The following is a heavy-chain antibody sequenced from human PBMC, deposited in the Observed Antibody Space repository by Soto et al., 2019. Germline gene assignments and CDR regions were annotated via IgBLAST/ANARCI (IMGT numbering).Heavy chain of an antibody. V-gene: IGHV4-4*02. Sequence: QVQLQESGPGLVKPSETLSLTCAVSGVSISSHHYWTWVRQPPGKGLEWIGESHQNGKPNYNPSLGGRVTVSVDKSKNQFSLTLSSVTVADAAVYYCATRDDIKLYWGQGTLVTVSS. CDR1: GVSISSHHY. CDR3: ATRDDIKLY. D-gene: IGHD3-10*01. CDR2: SHQNGKP. J-gene: IGHJ4*02.